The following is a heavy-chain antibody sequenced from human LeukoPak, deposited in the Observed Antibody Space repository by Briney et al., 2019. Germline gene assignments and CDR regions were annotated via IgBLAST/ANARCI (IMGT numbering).Heavy chain of an antibody. V-gene: IGHV3-23*01. J-gene: IGHJ4*02. D-gene: IGHD3-16*02. Sequence: PGGSLRLSCAASGFTVSSNYMSWVRQAPGKGLEWVSAISGSGGSTYYADSVKGRFTISRDNSKNTLYLQMNSLRAEDTAVYYCAKDGAFGGVIVLSRFDYWGQGTLVTVSS. CDR3: AKDGAFGGVIVLSRFDY. CDR2: ISGSGGST. CDR1: GFTVSSNY.